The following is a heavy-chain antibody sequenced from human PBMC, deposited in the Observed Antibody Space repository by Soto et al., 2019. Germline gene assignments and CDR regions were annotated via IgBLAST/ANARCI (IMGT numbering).Heavy chain of an antibody. CDR3: ARGPLGYCIGGSCYAEFDY. CDR2: ISAYNGNT. Sequence: QVQLVQSGAEVKKPGASVKVSCTASGYTFTSYGISWVRQAPGQGLEGMGWISAYNGNTNYAQKLQGRVTMTTTTPTCTAYIALRSLRSDDTAVYYCARGPLGYCIGGSCYAEFDYWGQGTLVTVSS. V-gene: IGHV1-18*01. J-gene: IGHJ4*02. D-gene: IGHD2-15*01. CDR1: GYTFTSYG.